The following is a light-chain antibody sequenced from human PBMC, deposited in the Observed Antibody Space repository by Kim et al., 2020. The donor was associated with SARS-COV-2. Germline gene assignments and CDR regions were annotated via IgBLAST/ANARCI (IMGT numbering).Light chain of an antibody. V-gene: IGLV2-8*01. CDR1: SSDVGGYNY. CDR3: SSYAGKV. CDR2: EVS. Sequence: GAPGQSVSIFCTGTSSDVGGYNYGSWYQQHPGKAPKLMIYEVSKRPSGVPDRFSGSKSGNTASLTVSGLQDEDEADYYCSSYAGKVFGTGTKVTVL. J-gene: IGLJ1*01.